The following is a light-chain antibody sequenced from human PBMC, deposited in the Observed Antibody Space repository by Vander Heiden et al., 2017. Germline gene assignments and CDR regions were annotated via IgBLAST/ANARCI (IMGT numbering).Light chain of an antibody. CDR1: ESISIY. CDR3: QQSYINPFT. V-gene: IGKV1-39*01. CDR2: AAS. Sequence: IQITQSPSSLSASVGDRVTITCRASESISIYLDWHQQKPGKAPNLLIYAASSLQSGVPSRFSGSGSGTDFTLTISSLQPEDVATYYCQQSYINPFTFGGGTKVEIK. J-gene: IGKJ4*01.